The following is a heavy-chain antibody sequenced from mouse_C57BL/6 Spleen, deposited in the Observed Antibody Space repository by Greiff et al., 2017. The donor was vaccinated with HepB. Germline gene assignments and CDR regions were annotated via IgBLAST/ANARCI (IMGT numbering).Heavy chain of an antibody. CDR1: GYAFSSSW. CDR3: ARGCRRYWYFDV. D-gene: IGHD3-3*01. J-gene: IGHJ1*03. V-gene: IGHV1-82*01. CDR2: IYPGDGDT. Sequence: VQLQQSGPELVKPGASVKISCKASGYAFSSSWMNWVKQRPGKGLEWIGRIYPGDGDTNYNGKFKGKATLTADKSSSTAYMQLSSLTSEDSAVYFCARGCRRYWYFDVWGTGTTVTVAS.